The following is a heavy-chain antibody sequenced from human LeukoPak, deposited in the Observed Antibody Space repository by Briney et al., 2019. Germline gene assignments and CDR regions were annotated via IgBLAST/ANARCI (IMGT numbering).Heavy chain of an antibody. Sequence: PGGSLRLSCAASGFTFSSYWMSWVRQAPGKGLEWVANIKQDGSEKYYVDSVKGRFTISRDNARNSLYLQMNSLRAEDTAVYYCARENYDFSSGYAFDYWGQGTLVTVSS. CDR2: IKQDGSEK. CDR3: ARENYDFSSGYAFDY. J-gene: IGHJ4*02. V-gene: IGHV3-7*01. CDR1: GFTFSSYW. D-gene: IGHD3-3*01.